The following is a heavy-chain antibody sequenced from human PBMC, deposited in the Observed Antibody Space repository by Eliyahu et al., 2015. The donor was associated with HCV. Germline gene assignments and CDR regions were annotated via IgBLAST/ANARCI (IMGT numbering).Heavy chain of an antibody. CDR2: VNHGGRT. D-gene: IGHD2-2*01. J-gene: IGHJ4*02. V-gene: IGHV4-34*02. CDR3: ARRRITVLPAAPNFDC. Sequence: QVQLKQWGAGLLQPSETLSLTCXVYGESFSXFXWTWIRXSPGTGLXWIGEVNHGGRTNYNPSLKSRVTISVDTSKKQFSLKVTSVTAADTAVYYCARRRITVLPAAPNFDCWGQGTPVTVSS. CDR1: GESFSXFX.